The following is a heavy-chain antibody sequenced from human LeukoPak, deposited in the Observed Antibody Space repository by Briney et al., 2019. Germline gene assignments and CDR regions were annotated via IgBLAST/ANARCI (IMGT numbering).Heavy chain of an antibody. J-gene: IGHJ4*02. V-gene: IGHV3-23*01. CDR2: ISDSGVTA. D-gene: IGHD3-16*01. CDR1: GFTFSNYA. Sequence: PGGSLRLSCVVPGFTFSNYAMGWVRQAPGQGLDWVSAISDSGVTAYYADSVKGRFTISRDNSKSALYLQMNSLRAEDTAVYYCANLNAPYWGNLDYWGQGTLVTVSS. CDR3: ANLNAPYWGNLDY.